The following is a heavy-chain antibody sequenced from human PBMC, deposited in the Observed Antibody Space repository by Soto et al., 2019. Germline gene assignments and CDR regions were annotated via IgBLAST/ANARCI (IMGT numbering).Heavy chain of an antibody. V-gene: IGHV3-23*01. CDR1: GFTFSSYA. Sequence: EVQLLESGGDLVQPGGSLRLSCAASGFTFSSYAMSWVSQAPGKGLEWVTAISGSGGSTYYADSVKGRFTISRDNSKNTLYLQMNSLRAEDTAVYDCAKDPGYSSGWYDYWGQGTLVTVSS. J-gene: IGHJ4*02. CDR3: AKDPGYSSGWYDY. D-gene: IGHD6-19*01. CDR2: ISGSGGST.